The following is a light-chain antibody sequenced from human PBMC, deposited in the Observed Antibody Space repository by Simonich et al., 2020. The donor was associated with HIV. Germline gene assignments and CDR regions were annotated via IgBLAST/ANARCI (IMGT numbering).Light chain of an antibody. J-gene: IGKJ2*01. Sequence: DIQMTQSPSTLSASVGDRVTITCRASQSISRWLAWYQQKPGKAPKLLIYGASSLQSGVPSRFSGSVSGTDFTLTISSLQPEDSATYYCQQSYITRTFGQGTKLEIK. CDR1: QSISRW. CDR3: QQSYITRT. V-gene: IGKV1-39*01. CDR2: GAS.